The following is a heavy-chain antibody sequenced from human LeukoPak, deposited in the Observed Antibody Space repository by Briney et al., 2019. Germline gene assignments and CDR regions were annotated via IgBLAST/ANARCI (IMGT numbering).Heavy chain of an antibody. Sequence: KTSEILSLTCTVSGGSISNSRFYWGWIRKPPGKGLEWIGTMYYSGSSYYNPSLKSRVAISVDTSENQFSLKLTSVTAADTAEYYCTRLFSSNWGPKRVSYYYMDVWGKGTTVTVSS. CDR3: TRLFSSNWGPKRVSYYYMDV. CDR2: MYYSGSS. D-gene: IGHD7-27*01. V-gene: IGHV4-39*01. CDR1: GGSISNSRFY. J-gene: IGHJ6*03.